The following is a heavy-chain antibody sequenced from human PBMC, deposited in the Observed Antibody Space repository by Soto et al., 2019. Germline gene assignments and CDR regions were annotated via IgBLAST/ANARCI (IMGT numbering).Heavy chain of an antibody. CDR3: AKDRYGDHGGIAY. CDR1: GFTFSTYA. CDR2: ITGSGGST. Sequence: GGSLRLSCAASGFTFSTYAMIWVRQAPGKGLEWVSVITGSGGSTYYADSVKGRFTISRDTSKNTLFLQMNSLRAEDTAVYYCAKDRYGDHGGIAYWGQGTMVTVSS. V-gene: IGHV3-23*01. J-gene: IGHJ4*02. D-gene: IGHD4-17*01.